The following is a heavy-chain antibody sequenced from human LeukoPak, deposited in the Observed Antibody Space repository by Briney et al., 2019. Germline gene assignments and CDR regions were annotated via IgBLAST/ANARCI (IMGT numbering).Heavy chain of an antibody. CDR1: GGSISSSSYY. V-gene: IGHV4-39*07. J-gene: IGHJ4*02. CDR2: IYYSGST. CDR3: ATSLQGKGIAVAGTHYFDY. D-gene: IGHD6-19*01. Sequence: SETLSLTCTVSGGSISSSSYYWGWLRQPPGKGLEWIGSIYYSGSTYYNPSLKSRVTISVDTSKNQFSLKLSSVTAADTAVYYCATSLQGKGIAVAGTHYFDYWGQGTLVTVSS.